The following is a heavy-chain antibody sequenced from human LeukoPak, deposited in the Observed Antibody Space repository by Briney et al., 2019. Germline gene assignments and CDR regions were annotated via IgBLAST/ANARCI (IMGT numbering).Heavy chain of an antibody. V-gene: IGHV3-30*02. CDR2: IRYDGSNK. CDR1: GFTFSSYG. CDR3: AKDLSSSWYLEKDY. J-gene: IGHJ4*02. Sequence: GGSLRLSCAASGFTFSSYGMHWVRQAPGKGLEGVAFIRYDGSNKYYADSVKGRFTISRDNSKNTLYLQMNSLRAEDTAVYYCAKDLSSSWYLEKDYWGQGTLVTVSS. D-gene: IGHD6-13*01.